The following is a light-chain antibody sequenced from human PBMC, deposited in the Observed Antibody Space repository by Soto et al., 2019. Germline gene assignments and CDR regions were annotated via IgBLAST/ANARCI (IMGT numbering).Light chain of an antibody. V-gene: IGKV1-5*01. CDR1: ETINIW. CDR3: QQYNSYSPA. J-gene: IGKJ1*01. Sequence: IQMTQSPSTLSASVGDRVTITCRASETINIWLAWYQQRPGKAPKLLIYDASSLQSGVPSRFSGSGSGTEFTLTISSLQPDDFATYYCQQYNSYSPAFGQGTKVDIK. CDR2: DAS.